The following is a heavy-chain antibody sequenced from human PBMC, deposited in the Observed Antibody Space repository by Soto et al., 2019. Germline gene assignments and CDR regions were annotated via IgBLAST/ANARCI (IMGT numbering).Heavy chain of an antibody. CDR1: GFTFSSYA. D-gene: IGHD6-19*01. J-gene: IGHJ4*02. Sequence: EVQLLESGGGLVQPGGSLRLSCAASGFTFSSYAMSWVRQAPGKGLEWVSAISGSGGSTYYADSVKGRFTVSRDYSKNTLYLQMNSLRAADTAIYYCARVSGYSSYWYFFDYWGQGILVTVSS. CDR2: ISGSGGST. V-gene: IGHV3-23*01. CDR3: ARVSGYSSYWYFFDY.